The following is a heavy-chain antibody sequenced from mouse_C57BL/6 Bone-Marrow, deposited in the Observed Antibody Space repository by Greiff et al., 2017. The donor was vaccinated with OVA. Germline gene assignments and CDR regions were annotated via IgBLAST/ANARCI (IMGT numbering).Heavy chain of an antibody. D-gene: IGHD4-1*01. J-gene: IGHJ4*01. Sequence: EVQGVESGGDLVKPGGSLKLSCAASGFTFSSYGMSWVRQTPDKRLEWVATISSGGSYTYYPDSVKGRFTISRDNAKNTLYLQMSSLKSEDTAMYYCARGYWDGYGMDYWGQGTSVTVSS. CDR2: ISSGGSYT. CDR3: ARGYWDGYGMDY. CDR1: GFTFSSYG. V-gene: IGHV5-6*01.